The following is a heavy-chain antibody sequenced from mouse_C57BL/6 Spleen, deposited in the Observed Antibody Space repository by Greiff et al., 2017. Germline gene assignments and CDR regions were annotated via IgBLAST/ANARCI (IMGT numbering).Heavy chain of an antibody. CDR3: AREGDYSIPWFAY. V-gene: IGHV1-55*01. CDR2: IYPGSGST. D-gene: IGHD2-5*01. CDR1: GYTFTSYW. Sequence: QVQLKQPGAELVKPGASVKMSCKASGYTFTSYWITWVKQRPGQGLEWIGDIYPGSGSTNYNEKFKSKATLTVDTSSSTAYMQLSSLTSEDSAVYYCAREGDYSIPWFAYWGQGTLVTVSA. J-gene: IGHJ3*01.